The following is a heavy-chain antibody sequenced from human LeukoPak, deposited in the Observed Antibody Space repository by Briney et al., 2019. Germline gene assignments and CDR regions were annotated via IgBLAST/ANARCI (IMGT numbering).Heavy chain of an antibody. V-gene: IGHV3-30*18. CDR2: IGYDGNNK. CDR1: GFTFSSYG. D-gene: IGHD2-21*02. J-gene: IGHJ4*02. Sequence: PGGSLRLSCAASGFTFSSYGMHWVRQAPGKGLEWVGVIGYDGNNKYYADSVKGRFTISRDNSKNTLYLQMNSLRAEDTAVYYCAQLVTPTTHSFDYWGQGTLVTVSS. CDR3: AQLVTPTTHSFDY.